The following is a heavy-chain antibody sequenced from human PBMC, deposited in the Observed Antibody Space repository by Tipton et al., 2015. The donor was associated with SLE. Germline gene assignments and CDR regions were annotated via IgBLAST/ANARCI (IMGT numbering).Heavy chain of an antibody. J-gene: IGHJ4*02. D-gene: IGHD2-15*01. CDR2: ISYDGSNK. Sequence: SLRLSCAASGFTFSSYAMHWVRQAPGKGLEWVAVISYDGSNKYYADSVKGRFTISRDNSKNTLYLQMNSLRAEDTAVYYCAGWVGYCSGGSCFYWGQGTLVTVSS. CDR3: AGWVGYCSGGSCFY. V-gene: IGHV3-30*04. CDR1: GFTFSSYA.